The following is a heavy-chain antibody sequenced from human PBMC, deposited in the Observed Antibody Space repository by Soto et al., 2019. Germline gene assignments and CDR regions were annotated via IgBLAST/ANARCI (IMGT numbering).Heavy chain of an antibody. CDR1: GYTFTSYD. Sequence: QVQLVQSGAEVKKPGASVKVSCKASGYTFTSYDINWVRQATGQGLEWMGWMNPNSGNTGYAQKFQGKVTMTRNTSKSRADMEVNSLGSEGTAVCYCARGRSGRRDWWGQGTLVTVSS. V-gene: IGHV1-8*01. J-gene: IGHJ4*02. CDR3: ARGRSGRRDW. CDR2: MNPNSGNT. D-gene: IGHD1-26*01.